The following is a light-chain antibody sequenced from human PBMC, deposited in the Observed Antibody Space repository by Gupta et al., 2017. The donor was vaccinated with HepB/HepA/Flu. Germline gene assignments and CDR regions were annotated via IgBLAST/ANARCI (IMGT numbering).Light chain of an antibody. CDR1: KIGGKS. J-gene: IGLJ3*02. CDR3: QVADESSDYWV. CDR2: DDR. V-gene: IGLV3-21*03. Sequence: SSVLPQPPSVSVAPGTPATLTGGGDKIGGKSVRWYQQRPGQAPLLLIYDDRDRTSGIPERFIGSNSGNTATLTISGVEAGDEADYYCQVADESSDYWVFGGGTKLTVL.